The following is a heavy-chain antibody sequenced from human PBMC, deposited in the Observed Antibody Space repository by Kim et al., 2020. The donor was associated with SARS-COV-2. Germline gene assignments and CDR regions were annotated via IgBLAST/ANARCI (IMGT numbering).Heavy chain of an antibody. CDR3: ARALGYVDTAMVTGYYYYGMDV. Sequence: ASVKVSCKASGYTFTSYDINWVRQATGQGLEWMGWMNPNSGNTGYAQKFQGRVTMTRNTSISTAYMELSSLRSEDTAVYYCARALGYVDTAMVTGYYYYGMDVWGQGTTVTVSS. V-gene: IGHV1-8*01. D-gene: IGHD5-18*01. J-gene: IGHJ6*02. CDR2: MNPNSGNT. CDR1: GYTFTSYD.